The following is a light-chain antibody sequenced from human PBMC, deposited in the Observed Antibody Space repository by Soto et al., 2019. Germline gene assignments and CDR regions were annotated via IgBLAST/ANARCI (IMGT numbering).Light chain of an antibody. Sequence: DIQMTQSPSTLSASVGDRVTITCRASQSISSWLAWFQQKPGKAPDLLIYDASSLESGVPSRFSGSGSGTEFTLTISSLQSDDFETYYCQHYNSYPYTFGQGTKLEIK. V-gene: IGKV1-5*01. CDR2: DAS. CDR3: QHYNSYPYT. J-gene: IGKJ2*01. CDR1: QSISSW.